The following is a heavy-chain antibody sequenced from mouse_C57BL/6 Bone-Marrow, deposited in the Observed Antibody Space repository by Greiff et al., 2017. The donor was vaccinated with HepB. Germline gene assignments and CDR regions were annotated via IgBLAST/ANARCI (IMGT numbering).Heavy chain of an antibody. V-gene: IGHV1-4*01. D-gene: IGHD1-1*02. Sequence: VQLQQSGAELARPGASVKMSCKASGYTFTSYTMYWVKQRPGQGLEWIGYINPSSGYTKYNQKFKDKATLTADKSSSTAYMQLSSLTSEDSAVYYCAREGYGLFAYWGQGTLVTVSA. J-gene: IGHJ3*01. CDR3: AREGYGLFAY. CDR1: GYTFTSYT. CDR2: INPSSGYT.